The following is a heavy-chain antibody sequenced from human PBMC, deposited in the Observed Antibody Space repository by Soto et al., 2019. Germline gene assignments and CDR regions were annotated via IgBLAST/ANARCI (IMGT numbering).Heavy chain of an antibody. D-gene: IGHD3-3*01. CDR3: ARVRYDFWRGYKNYYYLDV. CDR2: INHSEST. Sequence: SETLSLTCAVYGGSFSGYYWRWIRQPPGKGMEWIGEINHSESTNYNPYHKSRVTISVDRSKNQYYLKLSSVTAADTAVYYCARVRYDFWRGYKNYYYLDVWGKGTTVTVSS. V-gene: IGHV4-34*01. J-gene: IGHJ6*03. CDR1: GGSFSGYY.